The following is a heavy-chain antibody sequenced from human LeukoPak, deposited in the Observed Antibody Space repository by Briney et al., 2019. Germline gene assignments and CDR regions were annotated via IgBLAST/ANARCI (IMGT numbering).Heavy chain of an antibody. CDR2: ISSSSSTI. CDR1: GFTFSSYS. CDR3: ARDYTYYDFWSGLT. D-gene: IGHD3-3*01. Sequence: GSLRLSCAASGFTFSSYSMNWVRQAPGKGLEWVSYISSSSSTIYYADSVKGRFTISRDNAKNSLYLQMNSLRAEDTAVYYCARDYTYYDFWSGLTWGQGTLVTVSS. V-gene: IGHV3-48*01. J-gene: IGHJ4*02.